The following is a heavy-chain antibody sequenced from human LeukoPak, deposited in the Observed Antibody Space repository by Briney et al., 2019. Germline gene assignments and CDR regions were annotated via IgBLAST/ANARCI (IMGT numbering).Heavy chain of an antibody. CDR2: IKQDGSEK. CDR1: GFTFSSYW. CDR3: ASQGVLLWFGELFPW. V-gene: IGHV3-7*03. J-gene: IGHJ4*02. Sequence: GESLRLSCAASGFTFSSYWMSWVRQAPGKGLEWVANIKQDGSEKYYVDSVKGRFTISRDNAKNSLYLQMNSLRAEDTAVYYCASQGVLLWFGELFPWWGQGTLVTVSS. D-gene: IGHD3-10*01.